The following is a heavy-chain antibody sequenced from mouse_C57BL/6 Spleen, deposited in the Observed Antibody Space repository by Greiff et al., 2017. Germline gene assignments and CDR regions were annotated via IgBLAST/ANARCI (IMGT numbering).Heavy chain of an antibody. J-gene: IGHJ2*01. CDR1: GYSITSGYY. Sequence: EVQLVESGPGLVKPSQSLSLTCSVTGYSITSGYYWNWIRQFPGNKLEWMGYISYDGSNNYNPSLKNRISITRDTSKNQFFLKLNSVTTEDTATYYCARERPYYFDYWGQGTTLTVSS. CDR3: ARERPYYFDY. V-gene: IGHV3-6*01. CDR2: ISYDGSN.